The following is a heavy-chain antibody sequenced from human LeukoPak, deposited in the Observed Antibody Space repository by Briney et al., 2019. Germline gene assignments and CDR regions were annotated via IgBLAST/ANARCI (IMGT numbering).Heavy chain of an antibody. D-gene: IGHD3-3*01. V-gene: IGHV1-69*05. CDR2: IIPIFGTA. CDR1: GGTFSSYA. CDR3: ARSRVVISAFDI. Sequence: SVKVSCKASGGTFSSYAISWVRQAPGQGIEWMGRIIPIFGTANYAQKFQGRVTITTDESTSTAYMELSSLRSEDTAVYYCARSRVVISAFDIWGHGTMVTVSS. J-gene: IGHJ3*02.